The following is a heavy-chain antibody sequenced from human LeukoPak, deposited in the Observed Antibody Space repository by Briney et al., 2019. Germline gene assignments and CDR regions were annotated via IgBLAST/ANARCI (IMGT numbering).Heavy chain of an antibody. CDR3: ARARATPFDY. CDR2: INHSGST. Sequence: SETLSLTCAVYGGSFSGYYWSWIRQPPGKGLEWIGEINHSGSTNYNPSLKSRVTISVDTSKNQFSLKLSSVTAADTAVYYCARARATPFDYWGQGTLATVSS. V-gene: IGHV4-34*01. D-gene: IGHD1-26*01. CDR1: GGSFSGYY. J-gene: IGHJ4*02.